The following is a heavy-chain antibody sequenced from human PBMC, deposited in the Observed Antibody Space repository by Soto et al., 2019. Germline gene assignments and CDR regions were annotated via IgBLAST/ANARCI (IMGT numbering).Heavy chain of an antibody. Sequence: SWCMSLASVVCSGSMSFSLCGWFWKFHGKGLEWIAYTAYTGNTNYNPSLKSRVTISMDTSKNQLSLKLTSMTAADTAVYYSARNRHAGFTHCFGISGQGTLVTVSS. CDR3: ARNRHAGFTHCFGI. CDR2: TAYTGNT. J-gene: IGHJ5*02. V-gene: IGHV4-59*01. CDR1: SGSMSFSL.